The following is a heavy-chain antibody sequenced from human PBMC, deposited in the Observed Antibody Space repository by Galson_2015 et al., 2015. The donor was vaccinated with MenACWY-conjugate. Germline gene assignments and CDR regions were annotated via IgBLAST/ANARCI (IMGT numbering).Heavy chain of an antibody. CDR2: ISSDTTGK. J-gene: IGHJ5*02. V-gene: IGHV3-30*01. D-gene: IGHD3-16*01. Sequence: SLRLSCAASGFTFTSHALHWVRQAPGKGLQWVAVISSDTTGKFYEESVRGRFSISRDNYKNTVSLQMNSLRRDDTALYHCVRAAYAGVWGAVDPWGQGTLVTVSS. CDR1: GFTFTSHA. CDR3: VRAAYAGVWGAVDP.